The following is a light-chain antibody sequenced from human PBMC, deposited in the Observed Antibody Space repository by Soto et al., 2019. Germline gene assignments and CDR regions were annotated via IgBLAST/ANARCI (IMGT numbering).Light chain of an antibody. CDR1: QSVSSY. CDR2: DAS. J-gene: IGKJ3*01. CDR3: QQYNSP. V-gene: IGKV3-11*01. Sequence: EIVLTQSPATLSLSPGERATLSCRASQSVSSYLAWYQQKPGQAPRLLIYDASNRATGIPARFSGSGSGTDFTLTISSLQPDDFATYYCQQYNSPFGPGTKVD.